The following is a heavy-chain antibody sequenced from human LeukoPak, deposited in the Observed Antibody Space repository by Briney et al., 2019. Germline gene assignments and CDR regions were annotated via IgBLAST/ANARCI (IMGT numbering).Heavy chain of an antibody. V-gene: IGHV3-21*01. J-gene: IGHJ4*02. D-gene: IGHD6-13*01. CDR2: ISSSSSYI. CDR1: GFTFSSDS. Sequence: GGSLRLSCAASGFTFSSDSMNWVRQAPGKGLEWVSSISSSSSYIYYADSVKGRFTISRDNAKNSLYLQMNSLRAEDTAVYYCARDSVPGSWEFDYWGQGTLVTVSS. CDR3: ARDSVPGSWEFDY.